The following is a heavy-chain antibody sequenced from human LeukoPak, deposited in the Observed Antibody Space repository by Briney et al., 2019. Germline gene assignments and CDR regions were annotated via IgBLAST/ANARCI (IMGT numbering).Heavy chain of an antibody. CDR1: GYTFTSYD. Sequence: ASVKVSCKASGYTFTSYDINWVRQATGQGLEWMGWMNPNSGNTGYAQKFQGRVTMTRNTSISTAYMELSSLRSEDTAVCYCARGSGDYYGSGSNFNSWGQGTLVTVSS. V-gene: IGHV1-8*01. D-gene: IGHD3-10*01. CDR3: ARGSGDYYGSGSNFNS. CDR2: MNPNSGNT. J-gene: IGHJ5*02.